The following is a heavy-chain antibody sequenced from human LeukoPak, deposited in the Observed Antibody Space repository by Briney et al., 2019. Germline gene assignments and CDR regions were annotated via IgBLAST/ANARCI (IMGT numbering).Heavy chain of an antibody. J-gene: IGHJ4*02. D-gene: IGHD3-10*01. CDR2: ISGSGGST. V-gene: IGHV3-23*01. CDR3: AREGSMARGVMFDY. Sequence: GGSLRLSCAASGFTFSSYAMSWVRQAPGKGLEWVSAISGSGGSTYYADSVKGRLTISRDNSKNTLYLQMNSLRDEDTAVYYCAREGSMARGVMFDYWGQGTLVTVSS. CDR1: GFTFSSYA.